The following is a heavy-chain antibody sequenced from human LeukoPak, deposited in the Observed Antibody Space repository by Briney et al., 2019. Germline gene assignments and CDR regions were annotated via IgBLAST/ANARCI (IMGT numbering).Heavy chain of an antibody. CDR1: GGSVSSGSYY. D-gene: IGHD6-19*01. CDR3: ARVSPIAVAGTDYYYYYGMDV. V-gene: IGHV4-61*01. Sequence: PSETLSLTCTVSGGSVSSGSYYWSWLRQPPGKGLEWIGYIYYSGSTNYNPSLKSRVTISVDTSKNQFSLKLSSVTAADTAVYYCARVSPIAVAGTDYYYYYGMDVWGQGTTVTVSS. J-gene: IGHJ6*02. CDR2: IYYSGST.